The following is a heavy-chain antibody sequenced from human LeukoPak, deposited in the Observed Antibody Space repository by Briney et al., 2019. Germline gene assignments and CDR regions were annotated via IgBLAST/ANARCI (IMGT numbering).Heavy chain of an antibody. V-gene: IGHV1-2*02. J-gene: IGHJ5*02. CDR2: INPNSGGT. CDR1: GYTFTGYY. Sequence: ASVKVSCKASGYTFTGYYMHWVRQAPGQGFEWMGWINPNSGGTNYAQKFQGRVTMTRDTSISTAYMELSRLRSDDTAVYYCAREFRGWRRGGFDPWGQGTLVTVSS. D-gene: IGHD6-19*01. CDR3: AREFRGWRRGGFDP.